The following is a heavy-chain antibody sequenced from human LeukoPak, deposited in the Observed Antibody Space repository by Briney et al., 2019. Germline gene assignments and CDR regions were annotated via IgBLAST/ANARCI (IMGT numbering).Heavy chain of an antibody. CDR3: ARASRFTMTVVI. Sequence: SGGSLRLSCAVSGPTFSSYSMSWVRQAPGKGLEWVSSISSSSSYIYYADSVKGRFTISRDNAKNSLYLQMNSLRAEDTAVYYCARASRFTMTVVIWGQGTMVTVSS. CDR1: GPTFSSYS. CDR2: ISSSSSYI. J-gene: IGHJ3*01. D-gene: IGHD3-22*01. V-gene: IGHV3-21*01.